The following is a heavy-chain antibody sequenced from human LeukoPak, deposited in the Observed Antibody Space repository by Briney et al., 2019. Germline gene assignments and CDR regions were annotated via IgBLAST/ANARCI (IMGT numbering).Heavy chain of an antibody. J-gene: IGHJ3*02. Sequence: ASVKVSCKASGYTFTSYGISWVRQAPGQGLEWMGWISAYNGNTNYAQKLQGRVTMTTDTSTSTAYMELRSLRSDDTAVYYCARDRGAVARLLEDNALDIWGQGTMVTVSS. CDR1: GYTFTSYG. CDR3: ARDRGAVARLLEDNALDI. D-gene: IGHD3-22*01. CDR2: ISAYNGNT. V-gene: IGHV1-18*01.